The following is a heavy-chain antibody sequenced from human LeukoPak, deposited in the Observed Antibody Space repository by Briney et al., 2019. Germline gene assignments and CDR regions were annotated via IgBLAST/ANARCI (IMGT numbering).Heavy chain of an antibody. CDR3: ARMTGVDY. CDR2: IYSVSSYI. V-gene: IGHV3-21*01. Sequence: PGGSLRLSCAASGFTFSSYTMNWVRQAPGKGLEWVSCIYSVSSYIYYADSVKGRFTISRDNAKNSLYLQMNSLRAEDTAVYYCARMTGVDYWGQGTLVTVSS. J-gene: IGHJ4*02. CDR1: GFTFSSYT. D-gene: IGHD3-9*01.